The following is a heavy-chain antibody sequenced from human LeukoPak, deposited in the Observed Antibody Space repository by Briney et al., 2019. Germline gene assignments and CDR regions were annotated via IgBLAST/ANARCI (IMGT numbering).Heavy chain of an antibody. J-gene: IGHJ4*02. Sequence: GGALRLSCEASGFTLRGYWMHWVRQSLGKGLVWVSRINRDGTNTKYADSVKGRFTISRDNAKDTLYLQMTSLRAEDTAIYYCARESSAYDFVDYWGQGILVTVSS. CDR2: INRDGTNT. D-gene: IGHD5-12*01. CDR3: ARESSAYDFVDY. CDR1: GFTLRGYW. V-gene: IGHV3-74*01.